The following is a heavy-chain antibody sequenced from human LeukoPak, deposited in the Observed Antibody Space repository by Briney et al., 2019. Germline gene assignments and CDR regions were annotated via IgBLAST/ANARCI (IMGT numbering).Heavy chain of an antibody. J-gene: IGHJ6*02. CDR1: GGSFSGYY. V-gene: IGHV4-34*01. Sequence: SETLSLTCAVYGGSFSGYYWSWIRQPPGKGLEWIGEINHSGSTNYNPSLKSRVTISVDTSKNQFSLKLSFVTAADTAVYYCARDVAIYYYYGMDVWGQGTTVTVSS. CDR2: INHSGST. D-gene: IGHD3-3*01. CDR3: ARDVAIYYYYGMDV.